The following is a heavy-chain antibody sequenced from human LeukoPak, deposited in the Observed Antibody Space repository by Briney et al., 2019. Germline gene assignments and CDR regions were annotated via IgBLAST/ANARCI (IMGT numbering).Heavy chain of an antibody. CDR3: ARDYDSSGYYYAGGRRLPDY. J-gene: IGHJ4*02. V-gene: IGHV3-23*01. D-gene: IGHD3-22*01. Sequence: GGSLRLSCAASGFTFSSYAMSWVRQAPGKGLEWVSSFSGSGGNTYYADSVKGRFTISRDNSKNTLYLQMNSLRAEDTAVYYCARDYDSSGYYYAGGRRLPDYWGQGTLVTVSS. CDR2: FSGSGGNT. CDR1: GFTFSSYA.